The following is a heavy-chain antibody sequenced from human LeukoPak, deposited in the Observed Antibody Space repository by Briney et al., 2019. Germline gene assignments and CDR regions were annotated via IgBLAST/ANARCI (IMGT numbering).Heavy chain of an antibody. CDR2: IVVGSGNT. V-gene: IGHV1-58*01. Sequence: SVKVSCKASGFTFTSSAVQWVRQARGQRLEWIGWIVVGSGNTNYAQKFQERVTITRDMSTSTAYMELSSLRSEDAAVYYCAADSGYQTPFDYWGQGTLVTVSS. CDR1: GFTFTSSA. J-gene: IGHJ4*02. D-gene: IGHD2-2*01. CDR3: AADSGYQTPFDY.